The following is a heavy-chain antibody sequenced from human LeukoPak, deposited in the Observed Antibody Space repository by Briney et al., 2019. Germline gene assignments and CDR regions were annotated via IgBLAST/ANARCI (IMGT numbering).Heavy chain of an antibody. CDR2: INHSGST. V-gene: IGHV4-34*01. CDR1: GGSFSGYY. J-gene: IGHJ5*02. Sequence: SETLSLTCAVYGGSFSGYYWSWIRQPPGKGLEWIGEINHSGSTNYNPSLTSRVTISVDTSKNQFSLKLSSVTAADTAVYYCARGRYSSGYYGPGGFDPWGQGTLVTVSS. D-gene: IGHD3-22*01. CDR3: ARGRYSSGYYGPGGFDP.